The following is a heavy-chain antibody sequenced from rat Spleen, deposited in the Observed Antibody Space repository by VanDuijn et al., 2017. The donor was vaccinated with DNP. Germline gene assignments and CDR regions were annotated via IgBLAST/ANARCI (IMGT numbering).Heavy chain of an antibody. CDR3: ARPDY. CDR1: GFSFSDYY. V-gene: IGHV5-7*01. J-gene: IGHJ2*01. Sequence: EVQLVESGGGLVQPGRSLKLSCAASGFSFSDYYMAWVRQAPKKGLEWVATISYEGSRIHYRDSVKGRFTCSRDNAKSTLYLQIDSLRSEDTATYYCARPDYWGQGVMVTVSS. CDR2: ISYEGSRI.